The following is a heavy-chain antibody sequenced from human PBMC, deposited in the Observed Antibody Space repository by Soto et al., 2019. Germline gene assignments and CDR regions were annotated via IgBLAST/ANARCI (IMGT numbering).Heavy chain of an antibody. CDR3: ARGLTGYSRLSPHYYYYGMDV. CDR1: GFTFSSYA. V-gene: IGHV3-30-3*01. D-gene: IGHD3-9*01. CDR2: ISYDGSNK. Sequence: GGSLRLSCAASGFTFSSYAMHWVRQAPGKGLEWVAVISYDGSNKYYADSVKGRFTISRDNSKNTLYLQMNSLRAEDTAVYYCARGLTGYSRLSPHYYYYGMDVWGQGTTVTVSS. J-gene: IGHJ6*02.